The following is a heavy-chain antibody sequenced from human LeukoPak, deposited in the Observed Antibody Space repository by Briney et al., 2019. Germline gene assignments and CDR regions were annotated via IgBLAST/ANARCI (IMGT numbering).Heavy chain of an antibody. CDR1: GGSISSYY. Sequence: SETLSLTCTVSGGSISSYYWSWIRQPPGKGLEWIGYIYYSGTTNYNPSLKSRVTISVDTSKNQFSLKLSSVTAADTAVYYCARDLITMIVVVREGGAFDIWGQGTMVTVSS. CDR2: IYYSGTT. D-gene: IGHD3-22*01. CDR3: ARDLITMIVVVREGGAFDI. V-gene: IGHV4-59*12. J-gene: IGHJ3*02.